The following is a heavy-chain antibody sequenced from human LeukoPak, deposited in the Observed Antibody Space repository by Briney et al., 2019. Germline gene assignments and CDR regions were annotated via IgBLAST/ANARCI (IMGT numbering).Heavy chain of an antibody. CDR1: GFAFSNYV. CDR2: IDGSGRDT. Sequence: PGGSLRLSCAASGFAFSNYVMSWVRQAPGKGLEWVSAIDGSGRDTYYADSAKGRFTISRDNSKNTLYLQLNSLRAEDTALYYCAKVPTYYYDGSGYYSYFDYWGQGTLVTVSS. CDR3: AKVPTYYYDGSGYYSYFDY. J-gene: IGHJ4*02. V-gene: IGHV3-23*01. D-gene: IGHD3-22*01.